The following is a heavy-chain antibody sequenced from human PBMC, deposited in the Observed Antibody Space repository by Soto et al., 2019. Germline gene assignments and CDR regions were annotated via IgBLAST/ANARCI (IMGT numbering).Heavy chain of an antibody. CDR2: IHYSGST. D-gene: IGHD2-8*01. Sequence: SETLSLTCTVSGDSIGTTHSYWAWIRQSPGKGLEWIGNIHYSGSTYYMPSLRSRVTLSVDTSKNQFSLRLTSVTAEDTAVYYCARHEGNGNVWPLDYWGQGILVTVPQ. CDR1: GDSIGTTHSY. J-gene: IGHJ4*02. CDR3: ARHEGNGNVWPLDY. V-gene: IGHV4-39*01.